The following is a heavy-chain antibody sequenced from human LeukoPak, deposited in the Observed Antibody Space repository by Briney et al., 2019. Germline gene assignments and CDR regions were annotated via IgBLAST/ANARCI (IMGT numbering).Heavy chain of an antibody. Sequence: VRQAPXXGXXGMGWINPNSSGTNYAQKFEGRVTMTRDTAITTAYMELSRLRSDDTAVYYSATPRRWTGFDYWGQGTLVTVSS. D-gene: IGHD3-9*01. CDR3: ATPRRWTGFDY. J-gene: IGHJ4*02. CDR2: INPNSSGT. V-gene: IGHV1-2*02.